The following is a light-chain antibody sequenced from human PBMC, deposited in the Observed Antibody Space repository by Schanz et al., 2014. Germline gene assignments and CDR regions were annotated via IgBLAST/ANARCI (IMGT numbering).Light chain of an antibody. J-gene: IGLJ3*02. V-gene: IGLV2-14*01. CDR1: SSDVGGYNY. CDR3: SSDTTISTLG. Sequence: QSALTQPASVSGSPGQSITISCTGTSSDVGGYNYVSWYHQHPGKAPKLMIYEGSKRPSGVSNRFSGSKSGNTASLTISGSQGEDEVDYYCSSDTTISTLGFGGGTKLTVL. CDR2: EGS.